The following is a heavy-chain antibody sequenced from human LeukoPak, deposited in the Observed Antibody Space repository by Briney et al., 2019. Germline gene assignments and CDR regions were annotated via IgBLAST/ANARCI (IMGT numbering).Heavy chain of an antibody. CDR2: IHTSGST. D-gene: IGHD2-15*01. CDR3: ARVICSGGSCRFDY. CDR1: GGSFSGYY. Sequence: SETLSLTCAVYGGSFSGYYWSWIRQPPGKGLEWIGRIHTSGSTNYNPSLKSRVTMSIDTSKNQFSLKLSSVTAADTAVYYCARVICSGGSCRFDYWGQGTLVTVSS. V-gene: IGHV4-59*10. J-gene: IGHJ4*02.